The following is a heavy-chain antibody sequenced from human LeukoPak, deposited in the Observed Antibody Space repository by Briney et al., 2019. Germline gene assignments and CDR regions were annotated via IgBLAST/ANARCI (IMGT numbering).Heavy chain of an antibody. CDR3: AKGVSPAYSSGWFDP. D-gene: IGHD6-19*01. CDR2: ISGSGGST. V-gene: IGHV3-23*01. CDR1: GFTFSSYA. J-gene: IGHJ5*02. Sequence: GGSLRLSCAASGFTFSSYAMSWVRQAPGKGLEWVSAISGSGGSTYYADSVKGRFTISRDSSKNTLYLQMNSLRAEDTAVYYCAKGVSPAYSSGWFDPWGQGTLVTVSS.